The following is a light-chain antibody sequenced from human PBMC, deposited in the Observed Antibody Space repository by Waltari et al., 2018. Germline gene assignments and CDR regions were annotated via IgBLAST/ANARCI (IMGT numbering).Light chain of an antibody. Sequence: QSALTQPASVSGSPGQSITIPCTGTTRDVGNYTLVSWYQQHPGKAPKLLIYEGSRRPSGISNRFSGSTSGNTASLTISGLQAEDEADYYCCSSAGRSTLFGGGTKLTLL. V-gene: IGLV2-23*01. CDR2: EGS. J-gene: IGLJ2*01. CDR3: CSSAGRSTL. CDR1: TRDVGNYTL.